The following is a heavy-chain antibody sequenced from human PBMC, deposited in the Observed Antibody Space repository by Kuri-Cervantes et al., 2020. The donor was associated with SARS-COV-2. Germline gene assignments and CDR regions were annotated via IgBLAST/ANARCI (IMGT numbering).Heavy chain of an antibody. CDR3: ASFPMVGNWFDP. CDR2: IYHSGST. Sequence: SQTLSLTCAVSGYSISSGYYWGWIRQSPGQGLEWIGSIYHSGSTYYNPSLKSRVTISVDTSKNQFSLKLSSVTAADTAVYYCASFPMVGNWFDPWGQGTLVTVSS. D-gene: IGHD3-10*01. CDR1: GYSISSGYY. J-gene: IGHJ5*02. V-gene: IGHV4-38-2*01.